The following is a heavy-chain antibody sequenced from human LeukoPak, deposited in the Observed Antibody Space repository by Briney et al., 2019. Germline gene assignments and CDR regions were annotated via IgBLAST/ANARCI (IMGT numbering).Heavy chain of an antibody. CDR3: ARSTIPNGWFDP. CDR1: GYTFTSYG. D-gene: IGHD3-9*01. Sequence: ASVKVSCKAPGYTFTSYGISWVRQAPGQGLEWMGWISAYNGNTNYAQKLQGRVTMTTDTSTSTAYMELRSLRSDDTAVYYCARSTIPNGWFDPWGQGTLVTVSS. CDR2: ISAYNGNT. J-gene: IGHJ5*02. V-gene: IGHV1-18*01.